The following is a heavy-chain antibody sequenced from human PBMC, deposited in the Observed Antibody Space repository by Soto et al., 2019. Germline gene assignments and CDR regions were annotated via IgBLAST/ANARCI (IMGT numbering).Heavy chain of an antibody. J-gene: IGHJ6*02. CDR1: GGSISSDD. CDR3: ARYKSNYYYGMDV. Sequence: PSETPSLTCTVSGGSISSDDWSWIRQPPGKGLEWIGYIYYSGITNYNPSLKSRVTISVDTSKNQFSLKLSSVTAADTAVYYCARYKSNYYYGMDVWGQGTTVTVSS. D-gene: IGHD1-20*01. V-gene: IGHV4-59*01. CDR2: IYYSGIT.